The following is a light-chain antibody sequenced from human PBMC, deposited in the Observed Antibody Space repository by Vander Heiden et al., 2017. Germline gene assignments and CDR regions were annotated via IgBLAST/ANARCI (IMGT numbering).Light chain of an antibody. CDR3: GLYMSSGTLV. J-gene: IGLJ3*02. Sequence: QTVVPQEPSFSVSPGGTVTITCGFTSGSVSTAKYPSWYQQRPGQAPRTLIYNTNTRSSGVPDRFSGSILGNKAALTITGAQADDESDYYCGLYMSSGTLVFGGGTRLTVL. CDR1: SGSVSTAKY. CDR2: NTN. V-gene: IGLV8-61*01.